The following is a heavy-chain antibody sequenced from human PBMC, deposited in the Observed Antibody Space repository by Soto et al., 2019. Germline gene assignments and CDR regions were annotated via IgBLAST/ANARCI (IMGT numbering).Heavy chain of an antibody. V-gene: IGHV4-34*01. Sequence: PSETLSLTCAVYGGSFSGYYWSWIRQPPGEGLKRIGEINHSGSTNYNPSLKSRVTISVDTSKNQFSLKLSSVTTADTAVYYCARGRSSYGVSRKYYFDYWGQGTLVTVSS. J-gene: IGHJ4*02. D-gene: IGHD4-17*01. CDR3: ARGRSSYGVSRKYYFDY. CDR1: GGSFSGYY. CDR2: INHSGST.